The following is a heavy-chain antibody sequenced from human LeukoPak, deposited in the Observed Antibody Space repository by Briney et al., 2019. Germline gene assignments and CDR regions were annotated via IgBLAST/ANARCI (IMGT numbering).Heavy chain of an antibody. V-gene: IGHV4-59*01. CDR1: GGSISDYY. J-gene: IGHJ4*02. CDR3: ARGAHYFDY. Sequence: SSETLSLTCTVSGGSISDYYWSWIRQPPGKGLECIGYVHYSGSTNYNPSLKSRVTTSVDTSKNQFSLKLTSVTAADTAVYYCARGAHYFDYWGQGALGTVSS. CDR2: VHYSGST.